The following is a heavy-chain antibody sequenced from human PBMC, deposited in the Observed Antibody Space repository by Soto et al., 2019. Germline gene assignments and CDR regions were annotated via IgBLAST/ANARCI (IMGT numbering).Heavy chain of an antibody. CDR2: ISYDGSNK. J-gene: IGHJ6*02. V-gene: IGHV3-30-3*01. CDR1: GFTFSSYA. D-gene: IGHD2-2*02. CDR3: AGDSGPHVVVPAAILLPYYYYGMDV. Sequence: GGSLRLSCAASGFTFSSYAMHWVRQAPGKGLEWVAVISYDGSNKYYADSVKGRFTISRDNSKNTLYLQMNSLRAEDTAVYYCAGDSGPHVVVPAAILLPYYYYGMDVWGQGTTVTVSS.